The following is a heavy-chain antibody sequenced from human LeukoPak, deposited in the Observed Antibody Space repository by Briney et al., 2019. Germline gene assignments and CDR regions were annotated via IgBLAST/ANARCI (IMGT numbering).Heavy chain of an antibody. CDR2: INPSGGST. V-gene: IGHV1-46*01. CDR3: ARDIAAGVDY. J-gene: IGHJ4*02. Sequence: ASVKVSRKASGYTFTSYGISWVRQAPGQGLEWMGIINPSGGSTSYAQKFQGRVTMTRDTSTSTVYMELSSLRSEDTAVYYCARDIAAGVDYWGQGTLVTVSS. D-gene: IGHD6-6*01. CDR1: GYTFTSYG.